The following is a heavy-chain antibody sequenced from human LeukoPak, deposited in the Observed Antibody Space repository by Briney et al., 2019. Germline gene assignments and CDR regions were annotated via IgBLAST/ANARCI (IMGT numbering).Heavy chain of an antibody. CDR2: IWYDGSNK. CDR3: ARDVWFGDSFFDY. Sequence: GRSLRLSCAASGFTFSSYGMHWVRQAPGKGLEWVAVIWYDGSNKYYADSVKGRFTISRDNSKNTLYLQMNSLRAEDTAVYYCARDVWFGDSFFDYWGQGTLVTVSS. CDR1: GFTFSSYG. J-gene: IGHJ4*02. V-gene: IGHV3-33*01. D-gene: IGHD3-10*01.